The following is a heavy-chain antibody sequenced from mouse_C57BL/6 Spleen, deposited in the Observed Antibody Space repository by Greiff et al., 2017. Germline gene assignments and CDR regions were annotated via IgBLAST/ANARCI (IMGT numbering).Heavy chain of an antibody. CDR1: GYTFTDYD. Sequence: EVQLQQSGPVLVKPGASVKMSCKASGYTFTDYDMNWVKQSHGKSLEWIGVINPYNGGTSYNQKFKGKATLTVDKSSSTAYMELTSLTSQDSAVYYCARSRGRTGWDFEVGGTGTTVTVSS. V-gene: IGHV1-19*01. CDR2: INPYNGGT. J-gene: IGHJ1*03. CDR3: ARSRGRTGWDFEV. D-gene: IGHD4-1*01.